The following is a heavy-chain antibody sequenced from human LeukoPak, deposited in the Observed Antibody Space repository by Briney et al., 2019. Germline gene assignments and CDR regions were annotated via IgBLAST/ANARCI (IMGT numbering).Heavy chain of an antibody. Sequence: ASVKVSCKVSGYTLSELSMHWVRQAPGKGLEWMGGFDPEDGETIYAQKFQGRVTMTEDTSTDTAYMELSSLRSEDTAVYYCATRGYSYGYYFDYWGQGTLVTVSS. CDR1: GYTLSELS. CDR3: ATRGYSYGYYFDY. D-gene: IGHD5-18*01. CDR2: FDPEDGET. J-gene: IGHJ4*02. V-gene: IGHV1-24*01.